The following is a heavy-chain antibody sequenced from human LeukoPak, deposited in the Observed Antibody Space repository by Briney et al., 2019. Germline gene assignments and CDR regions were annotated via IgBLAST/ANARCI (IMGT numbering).Heavy chain of an antibody. D-gene: IGHD3-3*01. V-gene: IGHV4-34*01. J-gene: IGHJ6*03. CDR3: AKVRHGPLEYGYYLDV. CDR1: GGSFSGFY. CDR2: IHLTCNT. Sequence: SETLALIRAVDGGSFSGFYWRWVPQTPGKGLEWIGDIHLTCNTNYNPSLTDYNPSLKSRVTISVDSANDEWSLKVTSLTAADTGVYYWAKVRHGPLEYGYYLDVWGKGTTVTVSS.